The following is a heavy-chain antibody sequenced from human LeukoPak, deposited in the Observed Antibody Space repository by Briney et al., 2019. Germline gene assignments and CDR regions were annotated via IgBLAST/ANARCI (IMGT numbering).Heavy chain of an antibody. V-gene: IGHV1-8*03. Sequence: ASVKVSCMASGYTFTSYDINWVRQATGQGLEWMGCINPNSGNTGYAQKFQGRVTITRNTSIRTAYMEMSSLRSEDTAVYFCARGSGYDSSGYYPYWGEGTLVTVSS. D-gene: IGHD3-22*01. J-gene: IGHJ4*02. CDR1: GYTFTSYD. CDR3: ARGSGYDSSGYYPY. CDR2: INPNSGNT.